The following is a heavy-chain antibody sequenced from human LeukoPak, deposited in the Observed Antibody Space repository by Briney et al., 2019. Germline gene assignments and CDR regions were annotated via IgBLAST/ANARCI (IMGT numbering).Heavy chain of an antibody. D-gene: IGHD1-26*01. Sequence: GGSLRLSCAVSGFTFSSYAMNWVRQAPGKGLEWVSAISGSGGSTYYADSVKGRFTISRDKSKNTLYLQMNSLRAEDTAVYYCAKGDTTWELPHDYWGQGTLVTVSS. CDR2: ISGSGGST. V-gene: IGHV3-23*01. J-gene: IGHJ4*02. CDR3: AKGDTTWELPHDY. CDR1: GFTFSSYA.